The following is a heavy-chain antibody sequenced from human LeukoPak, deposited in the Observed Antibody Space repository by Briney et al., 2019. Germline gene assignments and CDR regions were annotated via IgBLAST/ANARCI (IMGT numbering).Heavy chain of an antibody. D-gene: IGHD1-26*01. Sequence: GGSLRLSCAVSGFTFSSYAMNWVRQAPGKGLEWVSAISGSGGSTYYADSVKGRFTISRDKSKNTLYLQMNSLRAEDTAVYYCAKGDTTWELPHDYWGQGTLVTVSS. CDR2: ISGSGGST. V-gene: IGHV3-23*01. J-gene: IGHJ4*02. CDR3: AKGDTTWELPHDY. CDR1: GFTFSSYA.